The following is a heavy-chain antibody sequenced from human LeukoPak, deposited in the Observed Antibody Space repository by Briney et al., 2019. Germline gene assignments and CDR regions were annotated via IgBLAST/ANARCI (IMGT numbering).Heavy chain of an antibody. V-gene: IGHV1-2*02. CDR2: INPNSGGT. J-gene: IGHJ4*02. Sequence: ASVKVSCKAPGYTFTGYYMHWVRQAPGQGLEWMGLINPNSGGTNYAQKFQGRVTMTRDTYISTAYMELSRLRSDDTAVYYCARDPNYGSGSYDYWGQGTLVTVSS. CDR1: GYTFTGYY. D-gene: IGHD3-10*01. CDR3: ARDPNYGSGSYDY.